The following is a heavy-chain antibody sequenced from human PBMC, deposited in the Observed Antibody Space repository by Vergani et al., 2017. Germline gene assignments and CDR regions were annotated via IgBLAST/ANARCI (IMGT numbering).Heavy chain of an antibody. CDR1: GGSFSGYY. V-gene: IGHV4-34*01. Sequence: QVQLQQWGAGLLKPSETLSLTCAVYGGSFSGYYWSWIRQPPGKGLEWIGEINHSGSTNYNPSLKSRVTISVDTSKNQFSLKLSSVTAADTAVYYCARGIGQLVDYWGQGTLVTVSS. D-gene: IGHD6-6*01. J-gene: IGHJ4*02. CDR2: INHSGST. CDR3: ARGIGQLVDY.